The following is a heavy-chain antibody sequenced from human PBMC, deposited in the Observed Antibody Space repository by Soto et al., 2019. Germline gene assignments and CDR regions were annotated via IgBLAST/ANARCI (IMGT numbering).Heavy chain of an antibody. J-gene: IGHJ3*02. D-gene: IGHD3-10*01. CDR3: ARDTMVRGSPAFAI. CDR2: IYYSGST. Sequence: ASETLSLTCTVSGGSISSYYWSWIRQPPGKGLVWIGYIYYSGSTNYNPSLKSRVTISVDTSKNQFSLKLSSVTAADTAVYYCARDTMVRGSPAFAIWGQGTMVTVSS. CDR1: GGSISSYY. V-gene: IGHV4-59*01.